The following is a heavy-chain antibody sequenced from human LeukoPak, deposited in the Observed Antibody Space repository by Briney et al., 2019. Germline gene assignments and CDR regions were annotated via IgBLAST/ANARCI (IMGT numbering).Heavy chain of an antibody. CDR3: ARGTSYCSSTSCSPSLGFDY. Sequence: ASVKVSCKASGYTLTSYDINWVRQATGQGLEWMGWMNPNSGNTGYAQKFQGRVTITRNTSISTAYMELSSLRSEDTAVYYCARGTSYCSSTSCSPSLGFDYWGQGTLVTVSS. J-gene: IGHJ4*02. CDR2: MNPNSGNT. D-gene: IGHD2-2*01. V-gene: IGHV1-8*03. CDR1: GYTLTSYD.